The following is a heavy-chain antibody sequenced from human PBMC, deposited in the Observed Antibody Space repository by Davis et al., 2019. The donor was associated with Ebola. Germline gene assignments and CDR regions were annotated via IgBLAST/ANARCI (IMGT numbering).Heavy chain of an antibody. D-gene: IGHD2-2*01. CDR1: GFTFSSYS. Sequence: PGGSLRLSCAASGFTFSSYSMNWVRQAPGKGLEWVSVIYDQSTAYADSVRGRFIISRDKSNNTLYLEMNSLRVDDTAVYYCARWDCSTSSCYVAGEKKYYFAYWGQGTLVTVSS. V-gene: IGHV3-53*05. CDR3: ARWDCSTSSCYVAGEKKYYFAY. CDR2: IYDQST. J-gene: IGHJ4*02.